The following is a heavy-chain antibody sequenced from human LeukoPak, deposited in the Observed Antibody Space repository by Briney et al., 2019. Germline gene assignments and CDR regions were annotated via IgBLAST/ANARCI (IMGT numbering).Heavy chain of an antibody. CDR2: VIPIFGIA. CDR1: GGTFSSYA. CDR3: TGGDYYDSSGYYRPDIYYFDY. Sequence: SVKVSCKASGGTFSSYAISWVRQAPGQGLEWMGRVIPIFGIANYAQKFQGRVTITADKSTSTAYMELSSLRSEDTAVYYCTGGDYYDSSGYYRPDIYYFDYWGQGTLVTVSS. D-gene: IGHD3-22*01. V-gene: IGHV1-69*04. J-gene: IGHJ4*02.